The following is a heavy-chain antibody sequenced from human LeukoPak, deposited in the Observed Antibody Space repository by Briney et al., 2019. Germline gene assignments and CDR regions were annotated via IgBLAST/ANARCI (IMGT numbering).Heavy chain of an antibody. J-gene: IGHJ5*02. CDR2: INPNSGGT. CDR3: AREGGTNWFDP. CDR1: GYTFTGYY. D-gene: IGHD3-16*01. Sequence: ASVKVSCKASGYTFTGYYMHWVRQAPGQGLEWMGWINPNSGGTKYAQKFQGRVTMTRDTSISTAYMELSRLTSDDAAVYYCAREGGTNWFDPWGQGTLVTVSS. V-gene: IGHV1-2*02.